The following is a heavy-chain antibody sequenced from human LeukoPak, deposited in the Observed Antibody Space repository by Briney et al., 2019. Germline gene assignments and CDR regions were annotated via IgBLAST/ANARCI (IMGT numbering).Heavy chain of an antibody. CDR1: GASFSGYS. V-gene: IGHV4-4*08. Sequence: SETLSLTCTIYGASFSGYSWSWIRQPPGKGLEWIGRIYTSGSTNYNPSLKSRITISVDTSKNQFSLKLSSVTAADTAVYYCARTYCGGDCRGYYYSYYMDVWGKGTTVTISS. J-gene: IGHJ6*03. CDR3: ARTYCGGDCRGYYYSYYMDV. D-gene: IGHD2-21*02. CDR2: IYTSGST.